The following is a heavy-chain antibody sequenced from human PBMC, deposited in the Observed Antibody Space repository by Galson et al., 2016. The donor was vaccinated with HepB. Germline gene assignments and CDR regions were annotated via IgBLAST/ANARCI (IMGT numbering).Heavy chain of an antibody. J-gene: IGHJ4*02. CDR3: AVRHYSLGYF. CDR2: IFPGDSNT. D-gene: IGHD2/OR15-2a*01. V-gene: IGHV5-51*01. Sequence: QSGAEVKKSGESLRISCKTSGYTFTNYWVGWVRQMPGKGLEWMGIIFPGDSNTRYSPSFQGQVSISADNSISTAYLQWSSLGASDTGTYYCAVRHYSLGYFWGQGALVTVSS. CDR1: GYTFTNYW.